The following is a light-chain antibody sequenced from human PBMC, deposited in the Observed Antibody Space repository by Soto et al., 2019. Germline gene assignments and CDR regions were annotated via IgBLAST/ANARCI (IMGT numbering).Light chain of an antibody. CDR2: EVN. CDR3: SSYISDNRSDV. CDR1: SSDVGAYTS. Sequence: QSARTQPASVSGSPGQSITISCTGTSSDVGAYTSVSWYQHHPDKAPKVMIYEVNKRPSGVSLRFSGSKSGNTASLTISGLQADDEAHYYCSSYISDNRSDVFGTGTKVTVL. J-gene: IGLJ1*01. V-gene: IGLV2-14*01.